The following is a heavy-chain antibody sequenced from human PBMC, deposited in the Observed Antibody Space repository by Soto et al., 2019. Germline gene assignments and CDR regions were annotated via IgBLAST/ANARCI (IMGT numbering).Heavy chain of an antibody. CDR2: THHSGTL. D-gene: IGHD6-19*01. V-gene: IGHV4-4*02. CDR1: GDSISNGYW. Sequence: SETLSLTCAVSGDSISNGYWWTWVRQSPEKGLEWIGETHHSGTLNYNPSLKSRVNISVDKSKNQFSLKLSSVTAADTAVYYCARAGPYNNGQRAIDYWGQGTLVTVSS. CDR3: ARAGPYNNGQRAIDY. J-gene: IGHJ4*02.